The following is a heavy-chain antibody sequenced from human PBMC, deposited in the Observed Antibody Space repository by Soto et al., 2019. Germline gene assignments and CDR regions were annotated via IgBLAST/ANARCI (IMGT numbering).Heavy chain of an antibody. CDR2: IYPADSQT. D-gene: IGHD3-22*01. Sequence: GESLKISCEVSGFTFTNYWIAWVRQMPGKGLEWMGGIYPADSQTRYSPTFQGQVAISADKSVNTAYLQWRSLKASDTAIYFCLRQATGYNSKWFPPRGQGNLVTVCS. CDR1: GFTFTNYW. CDR3: LRQATGYNSKWFPP. V-gene: IGHV5-51*01. J-gene: IGHJ1*01.